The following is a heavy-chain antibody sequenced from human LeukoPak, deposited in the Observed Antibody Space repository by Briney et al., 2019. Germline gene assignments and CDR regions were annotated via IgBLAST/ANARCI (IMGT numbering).Heavy chain of an antibody. CDR2: IKQDGSEK. CDR1: GFTLSSYW. V-gene: IGHV3-7*01. Sequence: GGSLRLSCAASGFTLSSYWMTWVRQAPGKGLEWVAYIKQDGSEKYYMDSVKGRFTISRDNSKNTLYLQMNSLRAEDTAVYYCAKDLRRGSGSYFGYWGQGTLVTVSS. CDR3: AKDLRRGSGSYFGY. J-gene: IGHJ4*02. D-gene: IGHD3-10*01.